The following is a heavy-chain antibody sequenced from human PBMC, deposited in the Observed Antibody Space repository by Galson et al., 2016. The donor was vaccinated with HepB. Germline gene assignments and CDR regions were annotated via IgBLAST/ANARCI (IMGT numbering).Heavy chain of an antibody. D-gene: IGHD6-19*01. Sequence: SLRLSCAASGFSISIYSMNWVRQAPGKGLEWVSAIRGSGTGTSYTDSVKGRFTISRDNSKNTLYLQMNSLRAEDAAVYYYAKTSLVGYNSGWGGSFDIWGRGTMVTVSS. CDR3: AKTSLVGYNSGWGGSFDI. V-gene: IGHV3-23*01. CDR2: IRGSGTGT. J-gene: IGHJ3*02. CDR1: GFSISIYS.